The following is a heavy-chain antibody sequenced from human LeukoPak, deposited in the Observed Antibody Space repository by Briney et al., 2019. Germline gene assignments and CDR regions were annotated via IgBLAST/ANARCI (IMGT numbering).Heavy chain of an antibody. J-gene: IGHJ4*01. V-gene: IGHV3-30*04. CDR2: ASGAGIHK. Sequence: PGRSLRPSCATSGSSFTAYTIEWVRQAPGEGPEWVALASGAGIHKQYAASVQGRFTISRDNSESTVYLEMNSLKDGDTGIYYCARAVSSSWYAAYWGHGTRVTVSS. CDR1: GSSFTAYT. CDR3: ARAVSSSWYAAY. D-gene: IGHD6-13*01.